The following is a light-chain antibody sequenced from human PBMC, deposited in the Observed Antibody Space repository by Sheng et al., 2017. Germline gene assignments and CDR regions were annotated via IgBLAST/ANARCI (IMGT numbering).Light chain of an antibody. CDR1: SSNIGSNY. J-gene: IGLJ3*02. V-gene: IGLV1-47*01. CDR2: RDD. CDR3: AAWDDSLNGWV. Sequence: QSVLTQPPSVSGTPGQRVVISCSGSSSNIGSNYVYWYQQLPGTAPKVLIYRDDQRPSGVPDRFSGSKSGTSASLAISGLRSEDEADYYCAAWDDSLNGWVFGGGTKLTVL.